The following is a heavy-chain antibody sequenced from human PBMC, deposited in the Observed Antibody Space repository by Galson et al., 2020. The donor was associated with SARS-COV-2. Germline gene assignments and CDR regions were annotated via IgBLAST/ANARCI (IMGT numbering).Heavy chain of an antibody. J-gene: IGHJ4*02. CDR2: ISYDGSNN. V-gene: IGHV3-30*04. Sequence: GGSLRLSCAASGFTFSSYAMHWVRQAPGKGLEWVAVISYDGSNNYYADSVKGRFTISRDNSKNTLYLQMNSLRAEDTAVYYCASSLLIVGAMGDEYWGQGTLVTVSS. D-gene: IGHD1-26*01. CDR1: GFTFSSYA. CDR3: ASSLLIVGAMGDEY.